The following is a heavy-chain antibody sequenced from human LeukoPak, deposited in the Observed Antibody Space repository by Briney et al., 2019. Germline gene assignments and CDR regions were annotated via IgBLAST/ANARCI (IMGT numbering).Heavy chain of an antibody. V-gene: IGHV3-15*01. CDR2: TISEVDGGTT. D-gene: IGHD1-7*01. Sequence: GGSLRLSCVAYGFSLGDFNMIWVRQAPGKGLEWVGQTISEVDGGTTDYAAPVKGRFTISRDDSKSTLYLQMNSLKIEDTAVYYCTTDEDWNYARKDVWGQGATVIVSS. CDR1: GFSLGDFN. CDR3: TTDEDWNYARKDV. J-gene: IGHJ6*02.